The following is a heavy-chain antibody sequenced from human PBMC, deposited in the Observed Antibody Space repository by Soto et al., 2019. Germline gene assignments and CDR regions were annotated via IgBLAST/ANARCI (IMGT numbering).Heavy chain of an antibody. CDR1: GGSIISSNYY. CDR3: ARTYVTDMVVVPVAKDYMDV. J-gene: IGHJ6*03. CDR2: LYYSGST. D-gene: IGHD2-2*01. V-gene: IGHV4-39*01. Sequence: QLQVQESGPGLVKPSETLSLTCTVSGGSIISSNYYWGWIRQPPGKGLEWIGSLYYSGSTYYNPSLKSRVTTSVDTSKNQFSLKLSSVTAADTAVYYCARTYVTDMVVVPVAKDYMDVWGKGTTVTVSS.